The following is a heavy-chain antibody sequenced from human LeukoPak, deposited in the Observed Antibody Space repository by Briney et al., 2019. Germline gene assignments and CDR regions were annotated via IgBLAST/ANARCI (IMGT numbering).Heavy chain of an antibody. D-gene: IGHD6-19*01. CDR1: GGSISSYY. CDR3: ARGGWYNDY. J-gene: IGHJ4*02. V-gene: IGHV4-59*01. Sequence: SETLSLTCTVSGGSISSYYWSWVRQPPGKGLEWIGCISYSGSTNYNPSLKSRVTISIDTSKNQFSLNLSSVTAADTALYYCARGGWYNDYWGQGTLVTVSS. CDR2: ISYSGST.